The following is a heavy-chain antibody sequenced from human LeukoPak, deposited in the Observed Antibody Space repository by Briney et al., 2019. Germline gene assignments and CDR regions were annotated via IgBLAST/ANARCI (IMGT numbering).Heavy chain of an antibody. D-gene: IGHD4-17*01. Sequence: PSQTLSLTCAVSGGSISSDPYSWSWIRQPTGKGLEWIGYSYHSGNTYYNPSLRSRVTISVDRSKNQFSLRLNSVTAADTAVYYCARGGAVTTGAYNHPDFFDYWGQGTLVTVSS. CDR2: SYHSGNT. CDR1: GGSISSDPYS. J-gene: IGHJ4*02. CDR3: ARGGAVTTGAYNHPDFFDY. V-gene: IGHV4-30-2*01.